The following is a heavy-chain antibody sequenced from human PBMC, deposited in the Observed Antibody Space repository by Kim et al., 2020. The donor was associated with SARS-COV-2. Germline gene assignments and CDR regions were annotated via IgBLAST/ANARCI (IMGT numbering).Heavy chain of an antibody. CDR2: IGISGDT. CDR3: ARAPHGVNGSGYSFDI. Sequence: GGSLRLSCAASGFSFSSYDMHWVRQPTGRGLEWVSAIGISGDTYYPGSVKGRFTISRENPKNSFYLQMNSLRAGDTAVYYCARAPHGVNGSGYSFDIWGLGAMVTVSS. J-gene: IGHJ3*02. V-gene: IGHV3-13*01. CDR1: GFSFSSYD. D-gene: IGHD3-22*01.